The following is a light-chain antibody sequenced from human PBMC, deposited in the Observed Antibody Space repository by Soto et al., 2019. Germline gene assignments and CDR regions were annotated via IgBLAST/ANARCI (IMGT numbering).Light chain of an antibody. V-gene: IGKV3-11*01. CDR2: DAS. Sequence: EIVLTQSPATLCLSPGERATLSCRASQSVSSYLAWYQQKPGQAPRLLIYDASNRATGIPARFSGSGSGTDFTLTISSLEPEDSAVYYCQQGSNWPITFGHGTRLEI. CDR3: QQGSNWPIT. CDR1: QSVSSY. J-gene: IGKJ5*01.